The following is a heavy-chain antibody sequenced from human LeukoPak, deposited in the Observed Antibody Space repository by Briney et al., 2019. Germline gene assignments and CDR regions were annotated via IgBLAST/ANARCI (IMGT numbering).Heavy chain of an antibody. Sequence: ASVKVSCKASGYTFTGYYMHWVRQAPGQGLEWMGWINPNSGGTNYAQKFQGWVTMARDTSISTAYMELSRLRSDDTAVYYCARELAAADVYYYYGMDVWGQGTTVTVSS. CDR3: ARELAAADVYYYYGMDV. CDR1: GYTFTGYY. D-gene: IGHD6-13*01. J-gene: IGHJ6*02. CDR2: INPNSGGT. V-gene: IGHV1-2*04.